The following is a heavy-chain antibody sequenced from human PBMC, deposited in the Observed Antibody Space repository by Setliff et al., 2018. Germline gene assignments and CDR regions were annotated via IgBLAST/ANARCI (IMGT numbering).Heavy chain of an antibody. CDR3: ARDLNIDDCGGDCHLPFYYYYLDV. Sequence: PGESLKISCAASGLTFSSYSMNWVRQAPGRGLEWVSSISSSSSYIFYAESLKGRLTISRDNAKNSLYLQIDSLRDDDTAVYYCARDLNIDDCGGDCHLPFYYYYLDVWGKGTTVTVSS. CDR1: GLTFSSYS. V-gene: IGHV3-21*01. D-gene: IGHD2-21*02. CDR2: ISSSSSYI. J-gene: IGHJ6*03.